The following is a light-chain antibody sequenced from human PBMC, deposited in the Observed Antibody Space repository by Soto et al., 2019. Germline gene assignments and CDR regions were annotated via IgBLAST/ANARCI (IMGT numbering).Light chain of an antibody. V-gene: IGKV3-15*01. CDR3: HQYYNRPWT. J-gene: IGKJ1*01. CDR1: QSVSSS. Sequence: EIVMTQSPDTLSVSPGERASLACRASQSVSSSLAWYQQKPGQAPRLLIFGASTRATGIPARFSGSGSGTEFTLPISSLQSEDFALYYCHQYYNRPWTFGQGTKVEIK. CDR2: GAS.